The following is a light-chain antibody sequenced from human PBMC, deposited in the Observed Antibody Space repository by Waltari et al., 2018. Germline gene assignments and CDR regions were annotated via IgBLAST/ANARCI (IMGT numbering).Light chain of an antibody. V-gene: IGLV2-14*01. J-gene: IGLJ1*01. Sequence: QSALPQPASVSGSPGQSITISCSGTDSDVGSYDFVSWYQHQPGKAPHLIIYEVSNRPSWIVTRCFASKSGNKASLPISSGQAAEEDDYYCSSYTASSAPGVFGSGTRVTVL. CDR3: SSYTASSAPGV. CDR1: DSDVGSYDF. CDR2: EVS.